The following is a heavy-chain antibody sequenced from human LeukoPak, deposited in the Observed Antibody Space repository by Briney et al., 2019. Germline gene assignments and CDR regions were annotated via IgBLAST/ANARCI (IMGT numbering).Heavy chain of an antibody. J-gene: IGHJ4*02. Sequence: GGSLRLSRAASGFTFSSYAMHWVRQAPGKGLEYVSAISSNGGSTYYANSVKGRFTISRDNSKNTLYLQMGSLRAEDMAVYYCARSEPGAKYYFDYWGQGTLVTVSS. V-gene: IGHV3-64*01. D-gene: IGHD1-26*01. CDR2: ISSNGGST. CDR1: GFTFSSYA. CDR3: ARSEPGAKYYFDY.